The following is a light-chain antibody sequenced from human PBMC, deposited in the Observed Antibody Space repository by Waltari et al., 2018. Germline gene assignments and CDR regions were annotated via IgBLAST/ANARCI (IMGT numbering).Light chain of an antibody. CDR2: VNS. J-gene: IGLJ2*01. V-gene: IGLV1-40*01. Sequence: QSVLTQPPSVSGAPGQRVTISCTGSSSNIGAGYDVHWYQQVPGTDPKLLIYVNSNRPSGVPDRFSGSKSGTSAFLAITGLQAENEADYYCQSYDSSLSVVFGGGTKLTVL. CDR3: QSYDSSLSVV. CDR1: SSNIGAGYD.